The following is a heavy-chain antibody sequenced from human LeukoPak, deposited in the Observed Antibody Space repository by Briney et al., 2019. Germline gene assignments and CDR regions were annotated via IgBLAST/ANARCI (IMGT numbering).Heavy chain of an antibody. V-gene: IGHV3-48*02. CDR2: ISSTSSAT. Sequence: GASLRLSCAASGFIFTSYSMNWVRQAPGKGLEFVSSISSTSSATYYADSVKGRFTISRDNAKNSMYLQMNSLRDEDTAVYYCARRGDLDYWGQGTLVTVCS. J-gene: IGHJ4*02. CDR3: ARRGDLDY. D-gene: IGHD3-16*01. CDR1: GFIFTSYS.